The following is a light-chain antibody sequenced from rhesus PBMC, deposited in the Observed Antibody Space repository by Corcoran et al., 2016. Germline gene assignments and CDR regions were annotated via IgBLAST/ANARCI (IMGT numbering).Light chain of an antibody. Sequence: DIQMTQSPSSLSASVVDTVTITCRARQSIRGWLAWYQQKPGKAPKLLIYKSARLQSGVPSRLRGRGSGTDFTLTISSLQSEDYATYCCQQYSSSPYSFGQGAKVEIK. V-gene: IGKV1-22*01. CDR2: KSA. J-gene: IGKJ2*01. CDR1: QSIRGW. CDR3: QQYSSSPYS.